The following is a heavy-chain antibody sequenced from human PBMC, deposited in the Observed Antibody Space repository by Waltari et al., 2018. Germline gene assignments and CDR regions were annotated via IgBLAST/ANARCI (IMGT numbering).Heavy chain of an antibody. V-gene: IGHV4-38-2*01. CDR1: GYSISSGYY. D-gene: IGHD6-6*01. CDR2: IYHSGNT. Sequence: QVQLQESGPGLLKPSETLSLTCAVSGYSISSGYYWGWIRQPPGKGLEWIGSIYHSGNTYYNPSLKSRVTISVDTSKNQFSLKLSSVTAADTAVYYCARLEYSSSSHYWGQGTLVTVSS. J-gene: IGHJ4*02. CDR3: ARLEYSSSSHY.